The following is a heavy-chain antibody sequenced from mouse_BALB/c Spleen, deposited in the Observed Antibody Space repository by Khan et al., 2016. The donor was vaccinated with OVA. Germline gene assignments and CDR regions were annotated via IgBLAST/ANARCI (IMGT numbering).Heavy chain of an antibody. V-gene: IGHV1S137*01. CDR2: ITTYSGDT. CDR3: ARLTLRLDY. J-gene: IGHJ4*01. Sequence: QVQLKESGPELVRPGVSVKISCKGSGYTFTDYGMHWVRQSPAKSLEWIGVITTYSGDTNYNQKFKGKATMTVDKSSSTAYMELARLTSEGSAIYYCARLTLRLDYWGQGTSVTVSS. D-gene: IGHD1-1*01. CDR1: GYTFTDYG.